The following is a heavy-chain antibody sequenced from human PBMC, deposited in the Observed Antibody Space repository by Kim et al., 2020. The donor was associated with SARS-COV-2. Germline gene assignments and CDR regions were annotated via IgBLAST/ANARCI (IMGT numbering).Heavy chain of an antibody. V-gene: IGHV1-69*04. D-gene: IGHD2-21*01. J-gene: IGHJ6*02. CDR3: ARGDHYYGMDV. CDR2: A. Sequence: ANYAPKFQGRVTITADKSTSTAYMELSSLRSEDTAVYYCARGDHYYGMDVWGQGTTVTVSS.